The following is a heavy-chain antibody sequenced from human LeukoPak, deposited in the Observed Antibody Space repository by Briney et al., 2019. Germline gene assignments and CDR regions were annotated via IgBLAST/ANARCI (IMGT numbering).Heavy chain of an antibody. CDR1: GYTFTSYD. CDR3: ARSLPAKRINWFDP. J-gene: IGHJ5*02. V-gene: IGHV1-8*01. D-gene: IGHD1-14*01. Sequence: ASVKVSCKASGYTFTSYDINWVRQATGQELEWMGWMNPNSGNTGYAQKFQGRVTMTRNTSISTAYMELSSLRSEDTAVYYCARSLPAKRINWFDPWGQGTLVTVSS. CDR2: MNPNSGNT.